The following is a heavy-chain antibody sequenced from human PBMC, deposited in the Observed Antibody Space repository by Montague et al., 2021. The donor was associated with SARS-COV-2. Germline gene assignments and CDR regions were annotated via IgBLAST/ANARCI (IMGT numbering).Heavy chain of an antibody. D-gene: IGHD6-13*01. J-gene: IGHJ4*02. CDR3: ARDVVAAPGTFDH. V-gene: IGHV4-4*07. CDR2: VSSSGST. Sequence: SETLSLTCTVSGDSITCYYWSWIRQPAGKGLEWIGRVSSSGSTNYNPSLRSRVSMSVDTSKSQFSLRLSPVTAADTAVYYCARDVVAAPGTFDHWGQGTLVTVSS. CDR1: GDSITCYY.